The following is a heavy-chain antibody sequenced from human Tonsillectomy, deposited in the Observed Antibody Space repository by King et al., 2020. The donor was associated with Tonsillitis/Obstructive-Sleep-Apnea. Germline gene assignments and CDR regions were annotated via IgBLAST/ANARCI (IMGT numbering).Heavy chain of an antibody. Sequence: VQLVESGGGVVQPGRSLRLSCAASGFTFSSYGMHWVRQAPGKGLEWVAVIWYDGSNKYYADSVKGRFTISRDNSKNTLYLQMNSLRAEDTAVYYCARDGGYFSSTSCFIFDYWGQGTLVTVSS. CDR3: ARDGGYFSSTSCFIFDY. CDR1: GFTFSSYG. CDR2: IWYDGSNK. V-gene: IGHV3-33*01. D-gene: IGHD2-2*01. J-gene: IGHJ4*02.